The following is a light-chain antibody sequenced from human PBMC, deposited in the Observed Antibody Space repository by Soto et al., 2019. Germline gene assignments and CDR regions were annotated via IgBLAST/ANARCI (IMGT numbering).Light chain of an antibody. CDR1: QYVVTR. CDR2: YTS. Sequence: EIVLTQSPATLSSSPGETATLSCRASQYVVTRLAWYQHKPGQAPRLLIYYTSNRATGIPARFSGSGSGTDFTLTINSLAPEDFATYYCQQYNSYCWTFGQGTKVDIK. CDR3: QQYNSYCWT. J-gene: IGKJ1*01. V-gene: IGKV3-11*01.